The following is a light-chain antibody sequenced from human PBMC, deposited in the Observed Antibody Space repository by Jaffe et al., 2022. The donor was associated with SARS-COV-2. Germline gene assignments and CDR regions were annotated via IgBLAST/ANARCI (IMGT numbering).Light chain of an antibody. CDR2: GAS. CDR3: QQYDNLYT. CDR1: QDITIH. Sequence: DIQMTQSPSSLSASVGDSVTITCQASQDITIHLNWYQQKPGKAPNLLIYGASNLETGVPSRFSGSGSGTDFTFTIHSLQVEDVGTYYCQQYDNLYTFGEGTKLEIK. V-gene: IGKV1-33*01. J-gene: IGKJ2*01.